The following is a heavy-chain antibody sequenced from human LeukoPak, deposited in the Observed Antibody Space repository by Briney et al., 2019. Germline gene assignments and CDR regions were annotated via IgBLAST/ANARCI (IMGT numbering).Heavy chain of an antibody. CDR2: ISYDGGIQ. J-gene: IGHJ4*02. CDR3: ARRAGAYSHPYDY. D-gene: IGHD4/OR15-4a*01. V-gene: IGHV3-30*03. CDR1: RFTFRNYG. Sequence: GGSLRLSCAASRFTFRNYGMQWVRQAPGKGLEWVALISYDGGIQYYADSVKGRFTVSRDNSKNSLYLQMNSPRAEDTAVYYCARRAGAYSHPYDYWGQGTLVTVSS.